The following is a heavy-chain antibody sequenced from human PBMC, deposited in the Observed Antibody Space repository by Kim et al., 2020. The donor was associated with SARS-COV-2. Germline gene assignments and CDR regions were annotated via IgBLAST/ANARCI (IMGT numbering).Heavy chain of an antibody. J-gene: IGHJ6*02. CDR3: AIDGGWSYGMDV. V-gene: IGHV7-4-1*02. CDR2: IHSNTGKP. Sequence: ASVKVSCKASGYTSTKFALNWVRQAPGQGLEWMGWIHSNTGKPTYAQAFTGRFVFSFDTSVSAAYLQINSLETEDTAVYYCAIDGGWSYGMDVWGQGTTVTVSS. CDR1: GYTSTKFA. D-gene: IGHD6-19*01.